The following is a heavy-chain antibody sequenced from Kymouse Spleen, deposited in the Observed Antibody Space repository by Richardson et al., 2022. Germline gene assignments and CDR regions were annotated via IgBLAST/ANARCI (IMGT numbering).Heavy chain of an antibody. Sequence: EVQLVESGGGLVQPGRSLRLSCAASGFTFDDYAMHWVRQAPGKGLEWVSGISWNSGSIGYADSVKGRFTISRDNAKNSLYLQMNSLRAEDTALYYCAKVRYSGSPYYYYGMDVWGQGTTVTVSS. CDR2: ISWNSGSI. CDR3: AKVRYSGSPYYYYGMDV. J-gene: IGHJ6*02. D-gene: IGHD1-26*01. CDR1: GFTFDDYA. V-gene: IGHV3-9*01.